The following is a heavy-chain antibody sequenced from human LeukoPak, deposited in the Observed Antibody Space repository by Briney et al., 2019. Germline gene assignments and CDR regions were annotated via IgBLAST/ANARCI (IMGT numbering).Heavy chain of an antibody. CDR2: ILTGGGT. Sequence: GGSLRLSCAASGFTFSSSAMSWVRQAPGKGLEWVSTILTGGGTYYADSVKGRFTISRDNSQNALYLQMNSLRAEDTAVYYCAKGTTAPDYWGQGTLVTVSS. V-gene: IGHV3-23*01. CDR1: GFTFSSSA. CDR3: AKGTTAPDY. J-gene: IGHJ4*02. D-gene: IGHD1-1*01.